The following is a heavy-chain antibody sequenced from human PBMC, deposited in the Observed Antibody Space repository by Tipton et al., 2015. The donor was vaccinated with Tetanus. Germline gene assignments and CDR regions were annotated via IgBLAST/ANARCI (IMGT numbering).Heavy chain of an antibody. CDR2: ISGGGDST. D-gene: IGHD5-24*01. CDR1: GFTFSDYA. Sequence: GSLRLSCAASGFTFSDYAMSWVRQAPGKGLEWVSGISGGGDSTYYGDSVRGRFTISRDDSKNTLYLLVNSLRAEDTAVYYCATTLTPWLHEYYFDYWGQGALVTVSS. V-gene: IGHV3-23*01. CDR3: ATTLTPWLHEYYFDY. J-gene: IGHJ4*02.